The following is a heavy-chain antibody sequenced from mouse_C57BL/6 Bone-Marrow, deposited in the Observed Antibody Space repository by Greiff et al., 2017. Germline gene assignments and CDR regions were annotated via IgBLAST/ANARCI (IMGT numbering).Heavy chain of an antibody. Sequence: QVQLQQSGAELVRPGTSVKVSCKASGYAFTNYLIEWVKQRPGQGLEWIGVINPGSGGTNYNEKFKGKATLTADKSSSTAYMQLSSLTSEDSAVYFCARPLYGKGYAMDYWGQGTSVTVSS. J-gene: IGHJ4*01. V-gene: IGHV1-54*01. CDR2: INPGSGGT. CDR1: GYAFTNYL. CDR3: ARPLYGKGYAMDY. D-gene: IGHD2-1*01.